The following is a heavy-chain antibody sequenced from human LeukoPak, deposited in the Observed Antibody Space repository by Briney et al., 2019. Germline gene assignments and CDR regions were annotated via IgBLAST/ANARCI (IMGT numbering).Heavy chain of an antibody. D-gene: IGHD2-2*02. CDR1: GGSISSYY. CDR3: ARDLRDCSSTSCYTGYYYYYMDV. V-gene: IGHV4-4*07. J-gene: IGHJ6*03. Sequence: SETLSLTCTVSGGSISSYYWSWIRQPAGKGLEWIGRIYTSGSTNYNPSLKSRVTMSVDTSKNQFSLKLSSVTAADTAVYYCARDLRDCSSTSCYTGYYYYYMDVWGKGTTVTVSS. CDR2: IYTSGST.